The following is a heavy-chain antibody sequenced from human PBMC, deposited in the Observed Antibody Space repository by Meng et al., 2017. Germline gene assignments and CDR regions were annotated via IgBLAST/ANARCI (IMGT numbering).Heavy chain of an antibody. V-gene: IGHV1-69*01. CDR2: ILPIFGTE. D-gene: IGHD6-19*01. Sequence: QVQLLLSGAEVDNAGSSVKVSCKASGGTFRSYAISWVRHALGQGLEWMGGILPIFGTEKYAQKFQGRVTITADESTSTGSMELSSLSSEDTDVYYCARRRGYSSGWYDYWGQGTLVTVSS. J-gene: IGHJ4*02. CDR1: GGTFRSYA. CDR3: ARRRGYSSGWYDY.